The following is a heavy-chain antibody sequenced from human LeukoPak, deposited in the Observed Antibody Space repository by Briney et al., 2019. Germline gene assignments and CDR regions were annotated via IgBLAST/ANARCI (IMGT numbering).Heavy chain of an antibody. D-gene: IGHD6-13*01. CDR3: ARALVTRVYQLSYYYGMDV. CDR2: INHSGST. V-gene: IGHV4-34*01. J-gene: IGHJ6*02. CDR1: GGSFSGYY. Sequence: SETLSLTCAVYGGSFSGYYWSWIRQPPGKGLEWIGEINHSGSTNYNPSLKSRVTISVDTSKNQFSLELGSVTAADTAVYYCARALVTRVYQLSYYYGMDVWGQGTTVTVSS.